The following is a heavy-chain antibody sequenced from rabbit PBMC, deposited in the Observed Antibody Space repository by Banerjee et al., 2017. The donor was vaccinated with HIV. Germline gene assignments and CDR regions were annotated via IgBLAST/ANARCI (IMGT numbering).Heavy chain of an antibody. D-gene: IGHD1-1*01. CDR3: ARTHYTITSDYPFYFNL. CDR2: IYTGDGNT. V-gene: IGHV1S40*01. J-gene: IGHJ4*01. Sequence: QSLEESGGDLVKPGASLTLTCTASGFDLSSYYYMCWVRQAPGKGLEWIACIYTGDGNTYYASWAKGRFTISKTSSTTVTLQMTSLTAADTATYFCARTHYTITSDYPFYFNLWGQGTLVTVS. CDR1: GFDLSSYYY.